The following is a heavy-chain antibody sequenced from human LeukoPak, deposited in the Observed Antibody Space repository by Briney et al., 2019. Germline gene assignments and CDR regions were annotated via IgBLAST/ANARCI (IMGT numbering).Heavy chain of an antibody. CDR1: GITFSSYA. CDR3: AKETYYYDGSGYYGYYFDS. J-gene: IGHJ4*02. D-gene: IGHD3-22*01. V-gene: IGHV3-23*01. CDR2: ISGSGGST. Sequence: PGGSLRLSCAASGITFSSYAMSWVRQAPGKGLEWVSGISGSGGSTYYADSVKGRFTISRDNSKNTLYLQMNSLRAEDTAVYYCAKETYYYDGSGYYGYYFDSWGQGTLVTVSS.